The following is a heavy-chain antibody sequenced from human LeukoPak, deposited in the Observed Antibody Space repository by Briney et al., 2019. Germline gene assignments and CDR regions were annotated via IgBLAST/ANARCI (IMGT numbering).Heavy chain of an antibody. Sequence: GGTLRLSCAASGFTFSYAWMTWVRRAPGQGREWGGRIKSKTDGGTTDYAAPVKVRFTISRDDSKNPLYLQMNSLKIEDTAVYYCTTGPWGTRTNCCDYWGQGTLVTVSS. D-gene: IGHD1-14*01. CDR2: IKSKTDGGTT. CDR1: GFTFSYAW. J-gene: IGHJ4*02. CDR3: TTGPWGTRTNCCDY. V-gene: IGHV3-15*01.